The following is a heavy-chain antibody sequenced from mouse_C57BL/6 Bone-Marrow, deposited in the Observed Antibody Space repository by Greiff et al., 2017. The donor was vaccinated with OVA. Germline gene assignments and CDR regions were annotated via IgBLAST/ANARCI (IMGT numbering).Heavy chain of an antibody. D-gene: IGHD4-1*01. Sequence: QVQLKQPGAELVKPGASVKLSCKASGYTFTSYWMHWVKQRPGQGLEWIGMIHPNSGSTNYNEKFKSKATLTVDKSSSTAYMQLSSLTSEDSAVYYCARKDWEGLDYWGQGTTLTVSS. CDR2: IHPNSGST. J-gene: IGHJ2*01. CDR3: ARKDWEGLDY. CDR1: GYTFTSYW. V-gene: IGHV1-64*01.